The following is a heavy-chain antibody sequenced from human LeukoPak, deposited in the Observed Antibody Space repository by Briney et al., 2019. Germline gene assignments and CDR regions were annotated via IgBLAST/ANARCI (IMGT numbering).Heavy chain of an antibody. CDR1: GFTFSSYW. V-gene: IGHV3-7*01. J-gene: IGHJ6*02. CDR3: VQQLVLADGMDV. Sequence: GGSLRLSCAASGFTFSSYWMSWVRQAPGKGLEWVANIKQDGSEKYYVDSMKGRFTISRDNAKNSLYLQMNSLRAEDTAVYYCVQQLVLADGMDVWGQGTTVTVSS. D-gene: IGHD6-13*01. CDR2: IKQDGSEK.